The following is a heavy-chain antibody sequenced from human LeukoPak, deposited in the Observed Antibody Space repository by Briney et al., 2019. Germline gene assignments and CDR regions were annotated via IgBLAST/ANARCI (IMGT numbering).Heavy chain of an antibody. CDR1: GFTVSSNY. CDR3: ARSGDGDYKALDY. V-gene: IGHV3-66*02. J-gene: IGHJ4*02. D-gene: IGHD4-17*01. Sequence: PGGSLRLSCAASGFTVSSNYMSWVRQAPGKGLEWVSVIYSGGSTYYADSVKGRFTISRDNSKNTLYLQMNSLRAEDTAVYYCARSGDGDYKALDYWGQGTPVTVSS. CDR2: IYSGGST.